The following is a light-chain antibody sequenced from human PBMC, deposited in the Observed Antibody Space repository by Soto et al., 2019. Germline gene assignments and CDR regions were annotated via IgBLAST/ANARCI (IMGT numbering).Light chain of an antibody. CDR2: DAS. J-gene: IGKJ1*01. Sequence: EIVLTHSPATLSLSPGERATLSFRASQSVSSYLAWYQQKPGQAPRLLIYDASNRATGIPARFSGSGSGTDFTLTISSLEPEDFAVYYCQQRSNWPPKFGQGTKVDIK. CDR1: QSVSSY. V-gene: IGKV3-11*01. CDR3: QQRSNWPPK.